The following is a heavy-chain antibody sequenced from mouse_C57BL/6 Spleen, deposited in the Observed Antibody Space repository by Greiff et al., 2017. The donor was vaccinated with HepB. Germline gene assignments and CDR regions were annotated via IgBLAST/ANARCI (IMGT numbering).Heavy chain of an antibody. CDR3: ARWITTVVSWEWYFDV. CDR1: GYTFTSYW. Sequence: VQLQQPGTELVKPGASVKLSCKASGYTFTSYWMHWVKQRPGQGLEWIGNINPSNGGTNYNEKFKSKATLTVDKSSSTAYMQLSSLTSEDSAVYYCARWITTVVSWEWYFDVWGTGTTVTVSS. D-gene: IGHD1-1*01. J-gene: IGHJ1*03. V-gene: IGHV1-53*01. CDR2: INPSNGGT.